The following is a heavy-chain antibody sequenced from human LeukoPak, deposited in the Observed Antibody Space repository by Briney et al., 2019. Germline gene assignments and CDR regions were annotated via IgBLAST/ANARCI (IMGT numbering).Heavy chain of an antibody. Sequence: ASVKVSCKASGYTFTGYYMHWVRQAPGQGLEWMGWINPNSGGTNYAQKFQGRVTMTRDTSISTAYTELSSLRSEDTATYYCARLGLGSGSSCDYWGQGTLVIVSS. CDR3: ARLGLGSGSSCDY. CDR1: GYTFTGYY. D-gene: IGHD3-10*01. J-gene: IGHJ4*02. CDR2: INPNSGGT. V-gene: IGHV1-2*02.